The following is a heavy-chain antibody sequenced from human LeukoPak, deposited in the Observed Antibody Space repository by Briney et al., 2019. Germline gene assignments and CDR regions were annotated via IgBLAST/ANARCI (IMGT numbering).Heavy chain of an antibody. Sequence: ASVKVSCKASGYTFTGSYMHWVRQAPGQGLEWMGWINPNSGGTNYAQKFQGRVTMTRDTSISTAYMELSRLRSDDTAVYYCARDGATRDYFDYWGQGTLVTVSS. CDR3: ARDGATRDYFDY. D-gene: IGHD5-12*01. J-gene: IGHJ4*02. CDR2: INPNSGGT. V-gene: IGHV1-2*02. CDR1: GYTFTGSY.